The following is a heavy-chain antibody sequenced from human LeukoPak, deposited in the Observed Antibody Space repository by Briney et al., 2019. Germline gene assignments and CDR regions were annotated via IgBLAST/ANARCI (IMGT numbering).Heavy chain of an antibody. Sequence: GGSLRLSCAASGFTVSSNYMSWVRQAPGKGLEWVSAISGSGGSTYYADSVKGRFTISRDNSKNTLYLQMNSLRAEDTAVYYCAREMYGSGNYPSDCWGQGTLVTVSS. CDR2: ISGSGGST. CDR1: GFTVSSNY. CDR3: AREMYGSGNYPSDC. D-gene: IGHD3-10*01. V-gene: IGHV3-23*01. J-gene: IGHJ4*02.